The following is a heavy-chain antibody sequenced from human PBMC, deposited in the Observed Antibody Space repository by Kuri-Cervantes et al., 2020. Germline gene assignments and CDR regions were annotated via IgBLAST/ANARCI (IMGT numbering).Heavy chain of an antibody. D-gene: IGHD2-15*01. Sequence: ASVKVSCKASGYTFTGYYMHWVRQAPGQGLEWMGIINPSGGSTSYAQKFQGRVTMTRDTSTSTVYMELSSLRSEDTAVYYCARELGLGYCSGGSCYGGHYFDYWGQGTLVTVSS. V-gene: IGHV1-46*01. CDR2: INPSGGST. CDR3: ARELGLGYCSGGSCYGGHYFDY. J-gene: IGHJ4*02. CDR1: GYTFTGYY.